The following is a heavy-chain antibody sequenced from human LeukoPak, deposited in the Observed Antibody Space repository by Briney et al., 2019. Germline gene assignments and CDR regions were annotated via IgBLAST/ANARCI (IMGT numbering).Heavy chain of an antibody. CDR2: INHSGST. CDR1: GGSFSGYY. V-gene: IGHV4-34*01. J-gene: IGHJ3*02. Sequence: PSETLSLTCAVYGGSFSGYYWSWIRQPPGKGLEWIGEINHSGSTNYNPSLKSRVTISVDTSKNQFSLKLSSVTAADTAVYYCAGAATIRPHAFDIWGQGTMVTVSS. D-gene: IGHD2-15*01. CDR3: AGAATIRPHAFDI.